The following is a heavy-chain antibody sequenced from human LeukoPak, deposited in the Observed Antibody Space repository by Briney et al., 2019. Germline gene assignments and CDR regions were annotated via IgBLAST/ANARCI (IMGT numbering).Heavy chain of an antibody. J-gene: IGHJ4*02. CDR2: IKSKIDGGTT. Sequence: GGSLRLSCAASGFTFSNAWMSWVRQAPGKGLEWVGRIKSKIDGGTTDYAAPVKGRFTISRDDSKNTLYLQMNSLKTEDTAVYYCTTENYYDFWSGYYRWVGYWGQGTLVTVSS. CDR1: GFTFSNAW. V-gene: IGHV3-15*01. D-gene: IGHD3-3*01. CDR3: TTENYYDFWSGYYRWVGY.